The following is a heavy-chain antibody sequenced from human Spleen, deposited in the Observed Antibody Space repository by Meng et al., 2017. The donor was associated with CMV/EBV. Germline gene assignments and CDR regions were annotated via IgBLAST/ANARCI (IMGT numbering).Heavy chain of an antibody. V-gene: IGHV4-38-2*02. J-gene: IGHJ4*02. D-gene: IGHD5-12*01. CDR2: IYHSDFGGT. Sequence: SETLSLTCTVSGYSISRGYYWAWIRQPPGKGLEWIGSIYHSDFGGTYYNPSLKSRVTISVDTSRNQFSLKLSSVTAADTAVYYCARVRGFRRAGGGGSLIDSLLDKLATEGHYFDPWGQGRLVTVSS. CDR1: GYSISRGYY. CDR3: ARVRGFRRAGGGGSLIDSLLDKLATEGHYFDP.